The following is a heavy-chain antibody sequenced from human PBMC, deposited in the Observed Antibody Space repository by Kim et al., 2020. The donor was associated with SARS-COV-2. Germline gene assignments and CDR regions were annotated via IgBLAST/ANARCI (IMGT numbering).Heavy chain of an antibody. CDR2: IGTAGDT. CDR3: ARVFSSGYLMFGAFDI. Sequence: GGSLRLSCAASGFTFSSYDMHWVRQATGKGLEWVSAIGTAGDTYYPGSVKGRFTISRENAKNSLYLQMNSLRAGDTAVYYCARVFSSGYLMFGAFDIWGQGTMVTVSS. V-gene: IGHV3-13*01. J-gene: IGHJ3*02. CDR1: GFTFSSYD. D-gene: IGHD6-19*01.